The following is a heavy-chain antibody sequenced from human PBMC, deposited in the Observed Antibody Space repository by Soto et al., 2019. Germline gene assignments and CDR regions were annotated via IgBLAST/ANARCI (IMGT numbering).Heavy chain of an antibody. V-gene: IGHV3-30-3*01. CDR1: GFTFSSYA. CDR3: ARRLSGPKEEYNAYYFYGLDV. CDR2: ISYDGSNK. D-gene: IGHD1-1*01. J-gene: IGHJ6*02. Sequence: GGSLRLSCAASGFTFSSYAMHWVRRAPGKGLEWVAVISYDGSNKYYADSVKGRFTISRDNSKNTLYLQMNSLRAEDNAIYYCARRLSGPKEEYNAYYFYGLDVWGQGTKVTVSS.